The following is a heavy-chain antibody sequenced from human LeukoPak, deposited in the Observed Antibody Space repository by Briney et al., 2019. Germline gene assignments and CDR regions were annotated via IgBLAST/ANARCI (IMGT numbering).Heavy chain of an antibody. D-gene: IGHD2-15*01. V-gene: IGHV5-51*01. Sequence: GESLKISGKGSGYSFTTYWIGWVRQMPGKGLEWIGIIYPGDSDTRYSPSFQGQVTISADKSISTAYLQWSSLKASDTAMYYCARGGGLDYYYYYMDVWGKGTTVTVSS. CDR2: IYPGDSDT. J-gene: IGHJ6*03. CDR3: ARGGGLDYYYYYMDV. CDR1: GYSFTTYW.